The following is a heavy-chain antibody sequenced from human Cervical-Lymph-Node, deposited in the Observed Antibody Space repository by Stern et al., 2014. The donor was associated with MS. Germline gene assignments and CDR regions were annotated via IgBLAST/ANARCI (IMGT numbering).Heavy chain of an antibody. Sequence: VQLVESGPEVKKPGASVKVSCKVSGYTLTELSMHWARQVPGKGIEWMGGFDPEDGETIYAQKFQGRVTMTEDTSTDTAYMELSSLRSEDTALYYCATGGRVGAPTYYGMDVWGHGTAVTVSS. V-gene: IGHV1-24*01. D-gene: IGHD1-26*01. J-gene: IGHJ6*02. CDR2: FDPEDGET. CDR3: ATGGRVGAPTYYGMDV. CDR1: GYTLTELS.